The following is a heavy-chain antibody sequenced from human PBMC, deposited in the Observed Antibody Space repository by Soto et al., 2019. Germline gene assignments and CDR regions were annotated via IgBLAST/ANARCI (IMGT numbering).Heavy chain of an antibody. D-gene: IGHD3-16*01. V-gene: IGHV3-23*01. J-gene: IGHJ4*02. Sequence: EVPMLAAGGGVVQPGGSLRLSCGASGFTFSRHGMSWVRQAPGKGLEWVASINSGGVRTDYADSVKGRFTMSRDSSKNMLYLQMNTLRAEDTAIYYCARGSFGEPLFDYWGQGALVTVSS. CDR3: ARGSFGEPLFDY. CDR2: INSGGVRT. CDR1: GFTFSRHG.